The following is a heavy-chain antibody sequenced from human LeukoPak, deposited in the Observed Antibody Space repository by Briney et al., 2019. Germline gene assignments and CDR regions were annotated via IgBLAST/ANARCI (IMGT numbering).Heavy chain of an antibody. Sequence: GGSLRLSCAASGFTFSSYGMHWVRQAPGKGLEWVAFIRYDGSNKYYADSVKGRFTISRDNSKNTLYLQMNSLRAEDTAVYYCAKEGYCSSTSCPGQAFDIWGQGTMVTVSS. D-gene: IGHD2-2*01. J-gene: IGHJ3*02. V-gene: IGHV3-30*02. CDR2: IRYDGSNK. CDR1: GFTFSSYG. CDR3: AKEGYCSSTSCPGQAFDI.